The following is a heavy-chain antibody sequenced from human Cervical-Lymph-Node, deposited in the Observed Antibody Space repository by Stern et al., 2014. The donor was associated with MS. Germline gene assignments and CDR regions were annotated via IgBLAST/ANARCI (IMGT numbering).Heavy chain of an antibody. CDR2: ISSGSSTI. D-gene: IGHD6-6*01. V-gene: IGHV3-48*02. CDR1: GFTFSTFS. CDR3: ARESIAAFDI. J-gene: IGHJ3*02. Sequence: EVQLVQSGGGLVQPGGSLRLSCAGSGFTFSTFSMNWVRQAPGKGLEWVSYISSGSSTIYYADSVKGRFTISRDNAKNSLYLQMNSLRDGDTAVYFCARESIAAFDIWGQGTMVTVSS.